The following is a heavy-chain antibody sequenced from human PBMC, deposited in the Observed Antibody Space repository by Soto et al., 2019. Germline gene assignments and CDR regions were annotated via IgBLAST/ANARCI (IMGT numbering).Heavy chain of an antibody. V-gene: IGHV3-15*07. CDR3: GWFGEGYYYFGRDV. J-gene: IGHJ6*02. Sequence: EVQLVESGGGLVEPGGSLRLSCSVSGLSFSLAWLNWVRQAPGKGLEWVGRLKSRGSGGSADYAAAVKGRFTISRDDSKETLYLQMDRLKIEDTAVYYWGWFGEGYYYFGRDVWGPGTTVTV. CDR1: GLSFSLAW. D-gene: IGHD3-10*01. CDR2: LKSRGSGGSA.